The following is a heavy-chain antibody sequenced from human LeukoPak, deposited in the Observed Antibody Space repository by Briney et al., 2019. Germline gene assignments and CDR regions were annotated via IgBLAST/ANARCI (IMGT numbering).Heavy chain of an antibody. Sequence: GGSLRLSCAASGFTFSSYAMSWVRQAPGKGLEWVSAISVSGGSTYYADSVEGRFTISRDNSKNTLYLQMNSLRAEDTAIYYWARDRSYGGRVSWGQGTLVTVSS. CDR2: ISVSGGST. J-gene: IGHJ5*02. CDR1: GFTFSSYA. D-gene: IGHD2-15*01. V-gene: IGHV3-23*01. CDR3: ARDRSYGGRVS.